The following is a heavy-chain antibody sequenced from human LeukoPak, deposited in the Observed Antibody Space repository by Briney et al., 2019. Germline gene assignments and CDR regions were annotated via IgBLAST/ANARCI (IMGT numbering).Heavy chain of an antibody. J-gene: IGHJ4*02. CDR1: GGTFSSYA. CDR3: ARGDLEQQLVH. D-gene: IGHD6-13*01. CDR2: IIPIFGTA. Sequence: GASAKVSCKASGGTFSSYAISWVRQAPGQGLEWMGRIIPIFGTANYAQKFQGRVAITTNESTSTAYMELSSLRSEDTAVYYCARGDLEQQLVHWGQGTLVTVSS. V-gene: IGHV1-69*05.